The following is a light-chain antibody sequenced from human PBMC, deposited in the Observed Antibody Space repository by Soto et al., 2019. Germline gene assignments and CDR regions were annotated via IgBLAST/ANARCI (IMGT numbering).Light chain of an antibody. Sequence: ENVLTQSPGTLSLSPGERAALSCRASQSVSSSYLAWYQQKPGQAPRLLIYGASSRATGIPDRFSGSGSGTDCTLTISRLEPEDFAVYYCQQYGSSYRTFGQGTKVAIK. CDR1: QSVSSSY. CDR3: QQYGSSYRT. J-gene: IGKJ1*01. CDR2: GAS. V-gene: IGKV3-20*01.